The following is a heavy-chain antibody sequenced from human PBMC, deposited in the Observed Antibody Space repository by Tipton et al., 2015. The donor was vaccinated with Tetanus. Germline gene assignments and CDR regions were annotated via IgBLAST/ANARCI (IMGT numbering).Heavy chain of an antibody. D-gene: IGHD6-19*01. V-gene: IGHV4-39*01. J-gene: IGHJ4*02. CDR3: ARNTVAGTVTFDY. Sequence: TLSLTCTVSGDSISSSEYYWGWIRQPPGEGLEWIASVYYDGSAYTNPSLKSRIAISIDTSGSQFSLKLSSVTAADTAVYYCARNTVAGTVTFDYWGQGTLVTVSS. CDR1: GDSISSSEYY. CDR2: VYYDGSA.